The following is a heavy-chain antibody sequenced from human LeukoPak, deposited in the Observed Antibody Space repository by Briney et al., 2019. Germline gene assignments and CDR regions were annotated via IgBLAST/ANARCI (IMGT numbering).Heavy chain of an antibody. CDR2: IYTSGST. V-gene: IGHV4-61*02. CDR1: GGSISSSSYY. Sequence: PSETLSLTCTVSGGSISSSSYYWSWIRQPAGKGLEWIGRIYTSGSTNYNPSLKSRDTMSVDTSKNQFSLKLSSMTAADTAVYYCARDLYSSSWYWLRAFDIWGQGTMVTVSS. D-gene: IGHD6-13*01. CDR3: ARDLYSSSWYWLRAFDI. J-gene: IGHJ3*02.